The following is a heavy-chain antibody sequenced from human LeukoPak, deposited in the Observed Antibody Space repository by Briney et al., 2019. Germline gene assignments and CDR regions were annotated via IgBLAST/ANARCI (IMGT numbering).Heavy chain of an antibody. Sequence: ASVKVSCKASGYTFTSYDISWVRQATGQGLEWMGWMNPNSGNTGYAQKFQGRVTITRNTSISTAYMELSSLKAEDTALYYCATGGGYRFAYWGQGTLVTVSS. CDR1: GYTFTSYD. V-gene: IGHV1-8*03. CDR3: ATGGGYRFAY. D-gene: IGHD6-25*01. J-gene: IGHJ4*02. CDR2: MNPNSGNT.